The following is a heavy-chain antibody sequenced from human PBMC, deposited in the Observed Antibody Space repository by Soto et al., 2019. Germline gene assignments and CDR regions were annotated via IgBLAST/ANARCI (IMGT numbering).Heavy chain of an antibody. Sequence: ASVKVSCKASGYTLTSHGISWVRQAPGQGLEWMGWISAYNGNTNYAQKLQGRVTMTTDTSTSTAYMELRSLRSDDTAVYYCARGNEMATRNDYWGQGTLVTVSS. CDR1: GYTLTSHG. D-gene: IGHD5-12*01. CDR2: ISAYNGNT. CDR3: ARGNEMATRNDY. J-gene: IGHJ4*02. V-gene: IGHV1-18*01.